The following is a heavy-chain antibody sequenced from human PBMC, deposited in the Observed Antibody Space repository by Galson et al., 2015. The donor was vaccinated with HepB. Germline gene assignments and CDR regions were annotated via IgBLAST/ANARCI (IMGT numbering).Heavy chain of an antibody. Sequence: SLRLSCAASGFTFSSYDMHWVRQAPGKGLEWVGVIAYDGSKKYYADSVKGRFTISRDNSKNTLFLQMNSLRAEDTAVYYCAKDLDSSGYYPDYWGQGTLVTVSS. CDR2: IAYDGSKK. J-gene: IGHJ4*02. D-gene: IGHD3-22*01. CDR1: GFTFSSYD. CDR3: AKDLDSSGYYPDY. V-gene: IGHV3-30*18.